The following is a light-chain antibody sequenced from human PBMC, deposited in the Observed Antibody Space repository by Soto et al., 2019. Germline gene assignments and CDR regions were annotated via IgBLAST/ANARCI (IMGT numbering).Light chain of an antibody. CDR1: QSVSRNY. Sequence: EIVLTQSPGTLSLSPGERATLSCRASQSVSRNYLAWYQQKPGQAPRLLIYDASSRATGIPDRFSGSGSGADFTLTINSLEPEDFAVYFCQQYGRTTLTFGGGTKVDI. V-gene: IGKV3-20*01. CDR2: DAS. J-gene: IGKJ4*01. CDR3: QQYGRTTLT.